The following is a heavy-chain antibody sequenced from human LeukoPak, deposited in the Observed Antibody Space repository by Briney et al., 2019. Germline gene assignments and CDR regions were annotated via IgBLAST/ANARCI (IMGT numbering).Heavy chain of an antibody. CDR2: IYYSGST. D-gene: IGHD2-2*01. CDR3: ARGRVGYCSGTSCYSNWFDP. J-gene: IGHJ5*02. Sequence: PSETLSLTCTVSGGSISSGGYYWSWIRQHPGKGLEWIGYIYYSGSTYYNPSLKSRVTISVDTSKNQFSLKLSSVTAADTAVYYCARGRVGYCSGTSCYSNWFDPWGQGTLVTVSS. V-gene: IGHV4-31*03. CDR1: GGSISSGGYY.